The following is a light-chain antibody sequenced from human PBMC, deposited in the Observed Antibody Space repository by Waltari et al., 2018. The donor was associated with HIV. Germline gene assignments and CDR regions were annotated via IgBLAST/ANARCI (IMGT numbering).Light chain of an antibody. V-gene: IGKV4-1*01. CDR3: QQYYSTPRT. J-gene: IGKJ1*01. CDR2: WAP. CDR1: QSVLYSSNNKNN. Sequence: DIVMTQSPDSLAVSLGERATIKCKSSQSVLYSSNNKNNLAWYQQKPGQPPKLLIYWAPTRESGVPDRFSGSGSGTDFTLTISSLQAEDVAVYYCQQYYSTPRTFGQGTKVEIK.